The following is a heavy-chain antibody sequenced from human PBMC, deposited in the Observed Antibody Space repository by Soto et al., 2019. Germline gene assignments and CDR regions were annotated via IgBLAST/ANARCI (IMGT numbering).Heavy chain of an antibody. CDR1: GFTFSDYY. J-gene: IGHJ5*02. CDR3: ARAFGIRWANWFDP. D-gene: IGHD3-3*02. Sequence: GGSLRLSCAASGFTFSDYYMSWIRQAPGKGLEWVSYISSSGSTIYYAESVKGRFTISRDNAKNSLYLQMNSLRAEDTDEYYCARAFGIRWANWFDPWGQGTLVTVSS. CDR2: ISSSGSTI. V-gene: IGHV3-11*01.